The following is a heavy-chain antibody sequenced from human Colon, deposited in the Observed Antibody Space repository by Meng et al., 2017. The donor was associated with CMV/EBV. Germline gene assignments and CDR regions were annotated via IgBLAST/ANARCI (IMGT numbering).Heavy chain of an antibody. CDR3: ARHSSGWSNLDY. V-gene: IGHV1-8*03. CDR2: VNPKSGDT. Sequence: CKTSGYTCVNYNINWVRQATGQGLEWMGRVNPKSGDTAYAENFQGRITVTKDTSTNTVYMDLNSLTTDDTAVYYCARHSSGWSNLDYWGQGALVTVSS. D-gene: IGHD6-19*01. J-gene: IGHJ4*02. CDR1: GYTCVNYN.